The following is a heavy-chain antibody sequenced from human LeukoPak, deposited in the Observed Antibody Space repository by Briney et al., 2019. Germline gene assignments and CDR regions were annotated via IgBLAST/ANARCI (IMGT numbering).Heavy chain of an antibody. CDR3: ARRGNDDGFVDY. J-gene: IGHJ4*02. CDR2: ISGSGLTT. CDR1: GFTFSTYA. Sequence: GGSLRLSCAASGFTFSTYAMTWVRQAPGKGLEWVSTISGSGLTTFYADSVTGRFTISRVDSKNSVYLQMNSLRAEDTAMYYCARRGNDDGFVDYWGQGTLVTVSS. D-gene: IGHD1-1*01. V-gene: IGHV3-23*01.